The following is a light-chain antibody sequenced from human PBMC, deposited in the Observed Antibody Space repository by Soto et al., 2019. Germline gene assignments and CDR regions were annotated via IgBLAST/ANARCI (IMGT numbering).Light chain of an antibody. CDR3: QQRSNWQGLT. CDR1: QSVSSY. Sequence: EIVLTQSPATLSLSPGERATLSCRASQSVSSYLAWYQQKPGQAPRLLIYDASNRATGIPARFSGSGSGTDFTLTISSLEPEDFAVYYCQQRSNWQGLTFGGVTTVEIK. V-gene: IGKV3-11*01. CDR2: DAS. J-gene: IGKJ4*01.